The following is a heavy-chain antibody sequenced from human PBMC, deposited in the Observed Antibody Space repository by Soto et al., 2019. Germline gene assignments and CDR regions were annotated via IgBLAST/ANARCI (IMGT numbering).Heavy chain of an antibody. CDR1: GFSLSTSGMC. D-gene: IGHD1-26*01. V-gene: IGHV2-70*01. CDR2: IDWDDDK. J-gene: IGHJ4*02. Sequence: SGPTLVNPTQTLTLTCTFSGFSLSTSGMCVSWIRQPPGKALEWLALIDWDDDKYYSTSLKTRLTISKDTSKNQVVLTMTNMGPVDTATYYCARTGTPYSGSSLPGYYFDYWGQGTLVTVSS. CDR3: ARTGTPYSGSSLPGYYFDY.